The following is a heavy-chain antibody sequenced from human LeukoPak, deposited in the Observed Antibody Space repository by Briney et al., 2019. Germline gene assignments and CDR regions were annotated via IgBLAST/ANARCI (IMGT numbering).Heavy chain of an antibody. CDR2: IYGSNNNT. CDR3: AKGISGSRYTGLGF. D-gene: IGHD2-2*02. Sequence: GSLRLSCAASGFTFSSFAMGWVRLAPGKGLQWISCIYGSNNNTYYTDSVTGRFTISRDNSKTTLFLQMNSLRAEDTAVYYCAKGISGSRYTGLGFWGQGTLVTVSS. CDR1: GFTFSSFA. J-gene: IGHJ4*02. V-gene: IGHV3-23*05.